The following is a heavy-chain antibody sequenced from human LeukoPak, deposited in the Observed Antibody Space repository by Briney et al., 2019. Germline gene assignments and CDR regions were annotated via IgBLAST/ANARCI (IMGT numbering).Heavy chain of an antibody. CDR2: IRAYNGNT. D-gene: IGHD6-13*01. CDR1: GYTFTSYC. V-gene: IGHV1-18*01. Sequence: ASVNVSCKASGYTFTSYCISWVRQAPGQGLEWMGWIRAYNGNTNYAQKLQGRVTMTTDTSTSTAYMDLRSLRSDDTAVYYCARGAAAGSARGFDPWGQGTLVTVSS. CDR3: ARGAAAGSARGFDP. J-gene: IGHJ5*02.